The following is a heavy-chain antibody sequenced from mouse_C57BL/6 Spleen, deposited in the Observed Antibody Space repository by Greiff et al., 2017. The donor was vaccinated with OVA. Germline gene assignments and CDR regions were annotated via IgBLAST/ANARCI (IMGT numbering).Heavy chain of an antibody. J-gene: IGHJ1*03. D-gene: IGHD1-1*01. Sequence: QVQLQQPGAELVRPGSSVKLSCKASGYTFTSYWMHWVKQRPIQGLEWIGNIDPTDSETHYNQKFKDKATLTVDKSSSTAYMQLSCLTSEDSAVYYCARALSYYGSRYDWYFDVWGTGTTVTVAS. CDR1: GYTFTSYW. CDR3: ARALSYYGSRYDWYFDV. CDR2: IDPTDSET. V-gene: IGHV1-52*01.